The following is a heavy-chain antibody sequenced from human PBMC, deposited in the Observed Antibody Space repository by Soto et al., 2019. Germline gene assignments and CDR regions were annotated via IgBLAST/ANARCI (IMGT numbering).Heavy chain of an antibody. CDR1: GYSFTSYG. V-gene: IGHV1-18*01. Sequence: APVKVSCKASGYSFTSYGINWVRQAPGQGLEWMGWISAYNGNTNYAQKVQGRVTMTTDTSTSTAYMELRSLRSDDTAVYYCARGPDYEGYFEYWGRGTLVTVSS. CDR3: ARGPDYEGYFEY. J-gene: IGHJ4*02. D-gene: IGHD4-17*01. CDR2: ISAYNGNT.